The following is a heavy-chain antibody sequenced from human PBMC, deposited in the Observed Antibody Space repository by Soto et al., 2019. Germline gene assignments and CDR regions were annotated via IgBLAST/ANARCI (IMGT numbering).Heavy chain of an antibody. J-gene: IGHJ3*02. V-gene: IGHV1-2*02. Sequence: WASVKVSCKASGYTFAGYYMHWVRQAPGQGLEWMGWINPNSGGTNYAQKFQGRVTMTRDTSISTAYMELSRLRSDDTAVYYCARVRGLGYRSGAFDIWGQGTMVTVSS. CDR1: GYTFAGYY. D-gene: IGHD6-13*01. CDR2: INPNSGGT. CDR3: ARVRGLGYRSGAFDI.